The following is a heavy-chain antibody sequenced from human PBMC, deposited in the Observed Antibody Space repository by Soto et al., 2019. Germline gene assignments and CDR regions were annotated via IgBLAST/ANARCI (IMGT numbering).Heavy chain of an antibody. CDR1: GGSISSGGYY. CDR2: IYYSGST. J-gene: IGHJ3*02. V-gene: IGHV4-31*03. D-gene: IGHD2-15*01. Sequence: QVQLQESGPGLVKPSQTLSLTCTVSGGSISSGGYYWSWIRQHPRKGLEWIGYIYYSGSTYYNPSLKSRVTIAVDTSKNQFSLNLSSVTAADTAVYYCARDPPYRGRVVDIWGQGTMVTVSS. CDR3: ARDPPYRGRVVDI.